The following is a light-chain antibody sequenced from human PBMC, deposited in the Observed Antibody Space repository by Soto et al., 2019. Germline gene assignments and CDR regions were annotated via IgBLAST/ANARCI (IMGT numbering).Light chain of an antibody. V-gene: IGKV1-5*03. CDR3: QHYNSYSGT. J-gene: IGKJ1*01. CDR2: KAS. CDR1: QTISSW. Sequence: DIQMTQSPSTLSGSVGDRVTITCRASQTISSWLAWYQQKPGEAPKLLIYKASTLKSGVPSRFSGSGSGTEFTLTISSLQPEDFATYYCQHYNSYSGTFGQGTKVDI.